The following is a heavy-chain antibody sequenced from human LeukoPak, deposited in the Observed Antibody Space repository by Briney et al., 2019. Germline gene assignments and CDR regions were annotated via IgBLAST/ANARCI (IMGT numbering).Heavy chain of an antibody. D-gene: IGHD2-2*01. J-gene: IGHJ5*02. CDR2: IYHSGST. V-gene: IGHV4-38-2*01. Sequence: SETLSLTCAVSGYSISSGYYWGWIRQPPGKGLEWIGSIYHSGSTYHNPSLKSRVTISVDTSKNQFSLKLSSVTAADTAVYYCAGAVVVVPAAIIGNWFDPWGQGTLVTVSS. CDR1: GYSISSGYY. CDR3: AGAVVVVPAAIIGNWFDP.